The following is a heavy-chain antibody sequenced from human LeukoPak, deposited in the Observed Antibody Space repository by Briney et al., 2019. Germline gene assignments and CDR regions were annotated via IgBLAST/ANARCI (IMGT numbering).Heavy chain of an antibody. J-gene: IGHJ4*02. CDR1: GFTFSSYA. CDR3: AKDGRMYSSGWYPF. Sequence: GGSLRLSCAASGFTFSSYAMSWVRQAPGKGLEWVSAISGSGGSTYYADSVKGRFTISRDDSKNTLYLQMNSLRAEDTAVYYCAKDGRMYSSGWYPFWGQGTLVTVSS. D-gene: IGHD6-19*01. CDR2: ISGSGGST. V-gene: IGHV3-23*01.